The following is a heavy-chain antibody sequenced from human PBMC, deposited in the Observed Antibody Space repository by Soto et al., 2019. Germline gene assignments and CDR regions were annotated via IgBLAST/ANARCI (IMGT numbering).Heavy chain of an antibody. CDR3: ARDRGYDAHDYYYNAMDV. CDR1: GFTFRTYT. Sequence: GGSLRLSCISSGFTFRTYTMNWVRQSPGKGLEWVSGIRGFSPYTFYAESVKGRFTISRDNAKNSLDLQMDSLRAEDTAVYYCARDRGYDAHDYYYNAMDVWGQGTTVTVSS. V-gene: IGHV3-21*01. CDR2: IRGFSPYT. J-gene: IGHJ6*02. D-gene: IGHD3-10*01.